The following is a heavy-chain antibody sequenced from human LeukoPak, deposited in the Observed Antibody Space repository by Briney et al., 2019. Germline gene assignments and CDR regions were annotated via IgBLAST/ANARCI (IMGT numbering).Heavy chain of an antibody. V-gene: IGHV3-21*01. CDR3: ASATARSGGSCSSYY. Sequence: PGGSLRHSYSPSGFTFGRVSMTCIRQAPGKGLEWVSTISSSGSGTYIYYADSVKGRFTISRDNAKNSLYLQMNSLRAEDTAVYYCASATARSGGSCSSYYWGQGTLVTVSS. CDR2: ISSSGSGTYI. J-gene: IGHJ4*02. D-gene: IGHD2-15*01. CDR1: GFTFGRVS.